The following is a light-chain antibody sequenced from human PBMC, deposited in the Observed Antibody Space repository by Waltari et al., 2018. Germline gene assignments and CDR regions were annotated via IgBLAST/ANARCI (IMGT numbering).Light chain of an antibody. CDR3: QQYHSSLYT. CDR2: DGS. J-gene: IGKJ2*01. CDR1: QSVWNTY. V-gene: IGKV3D-20*01. Sequence: IVLTQSPAILSLSPGETATLSCEASQSVWNTYLAWYQHKPGQAPMLLIYDGSARATGTPDRFSGSGAATQFTLTISRLEPEDFALYYCQQYHSSLYTFGQGTRLEMK.